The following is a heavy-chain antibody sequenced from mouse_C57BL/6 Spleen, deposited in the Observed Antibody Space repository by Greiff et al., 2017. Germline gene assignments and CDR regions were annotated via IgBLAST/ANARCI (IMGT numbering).Heavy chain of an antibody. J-gene: IGHJ4*01. V-gene: IGHV1-64*01. CDR3: ARVETTRITDYCAMDC. CDR2: IHPNSGST. Sequence: QVQLQQPVAELVKPGALVKLSCKASGYTFTSYWMHWVKQRPGQGLEWIGMIHPNSGSTNYNEKFKSKATLTVDKSSSTAYMQLSSLTTEDSAVYYCARVETTRITDYCAMDCWGQGTSVTVSS. CDR1: GYTFTSYW. D-gene: IGHD2-4*01.